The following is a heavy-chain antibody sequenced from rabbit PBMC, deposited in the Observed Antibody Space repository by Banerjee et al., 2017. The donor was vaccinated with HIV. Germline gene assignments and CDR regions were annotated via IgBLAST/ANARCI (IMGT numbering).Heavy chain of an antibody. J-gene: IGHJ3*01. D-gene: IGHD4-1*01. CDR3: ARDVTWGDIGWNFGL. CDR1: GFTISSSWW. V-gene: IGHV1S40*01. Sequence: QSLEESGGDLVKPGASLTLTCTASGFTISSSWWICWVRQAPGKGLEWIGCIYRDYDSTWYANWAQGRFTISKTSSTTVTLQMTSLTAADTATYFCARDVTWGDIGWNFGLWGQGTLVT. CDR2: IYRDYDST.